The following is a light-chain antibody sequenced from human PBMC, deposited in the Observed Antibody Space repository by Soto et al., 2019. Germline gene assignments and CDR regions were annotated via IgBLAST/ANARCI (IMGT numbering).Light chain of an antibody. V-gene: IGLV4-60*02. CDR3: ETWDSNTHV. Sequence: QSVLTQSSSASASLGSSVKLTCTLSSGHSSYIIAWHQQQPGKAPRYLMKLEGSGSYNKGSGVPDRFSGSSSGADRYLTISNLQLEDEADYYCETWDSNTHVFGGGTKVTVL. CDR2: LEGSGSY. CDR1: SGHSSYI. J-gene: IGLJ3*02.